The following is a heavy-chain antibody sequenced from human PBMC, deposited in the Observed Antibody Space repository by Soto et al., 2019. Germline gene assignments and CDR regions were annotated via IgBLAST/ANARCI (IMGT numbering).Heavy chain of an antibody. CDR1: GYTLTELS. Sequence: ASVKVSCKVSGYTLTELSMHWVRQAPGKGLEWMGGFDPEDGETIYAQKFQGRVTMTEDTSTDTAYMELSSLRSEDTAVYYCATDRDCSGGSCYYYYGMDVWGQGTTVTVSS. CDR3: ATDRDCSGGSCYYYYGMDV. CDR2: FDPEDGET. J-gene: IGHJ6*02. D-gene: IGHD2-15*01. V-gene: IGHV1-24*01.